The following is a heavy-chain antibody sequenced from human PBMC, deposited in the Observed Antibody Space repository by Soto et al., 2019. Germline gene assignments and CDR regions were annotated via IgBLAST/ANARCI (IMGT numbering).Heavy chain of an antibody. J-gene: IGHJ4*02. CDR3: ARKYYYGAGTLDY. CDR2: IYPGDSET. Sequence: GHSLKISCKGSGYTFTNYWIGWVRQMPGKGLEWMGIIYPGDSETRYSPSFQGQVTMSADKSISTAYLQWSSLKASGSAMYYCARKYYYGAGTLDYWGQGTLVTVSS. CDR1: GYTFTNYW. D-gene: IGHD3-10*01. V-gene: IGHV5-51*01.